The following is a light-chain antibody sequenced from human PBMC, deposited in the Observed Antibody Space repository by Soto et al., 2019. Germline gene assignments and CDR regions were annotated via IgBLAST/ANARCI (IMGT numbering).Light chain of an antibody. CDR1: QSVSSS. CDR3: QQYNNWWT. V-gene: IGKV3-15*01. CDR2: GAS. J-gene: IGKJ1*01. Sequence: EVVMTQSPATLSMSPGERATLSCRASQSVSSSLAWNQQKPGQAPRLLIYGASTRATGIPDRFSGSGSETEFTLTISSLQDEDFAIYYCQQYNNWWTFGQGTKVEIK.